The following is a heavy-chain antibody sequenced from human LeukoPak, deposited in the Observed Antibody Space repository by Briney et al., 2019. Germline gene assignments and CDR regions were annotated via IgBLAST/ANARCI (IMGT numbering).Heavy chain of an antibody. Sequence: GGSLRLSCAASGFTFSSYSMNWVRQAPGKGLEWVSSISSSSSYIYYADSVKGRFTISRDNAKNSLYLQMNSLRAEDTAVYYCARDFPPHGGYDGEIDYWGQGTLVTVSS. CDR1: GFTFSSYS. CDR3: ARDFPPHGGYDGEIDY. CDR2: ISSSSSYI. V-gene: IGHV3-21*01. J-gene: IGHJ4*02. D-gene: IGHD5-12*01.